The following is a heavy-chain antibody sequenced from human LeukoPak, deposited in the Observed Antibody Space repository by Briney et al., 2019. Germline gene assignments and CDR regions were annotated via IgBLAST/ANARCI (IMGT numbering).Heavy chain of an antibody. CDR3: ARHDSFIPY. D-gene: IGHD5-18*01. J-gene: IGHJ4*02. CDR2: ISDNEGRT. Sequence: GGSLRLSCAASGFNFNYYAMSWVRQAPGKGLEWVSGISDNEGRTSYTDSGKGRFTISRDRTKNTVYLQMHNLRADDTAVYFCARHDSFIPYWGQGTLVTVSS. V-gene: IGHV3-23*01. CDR1: GFNFNYYA.